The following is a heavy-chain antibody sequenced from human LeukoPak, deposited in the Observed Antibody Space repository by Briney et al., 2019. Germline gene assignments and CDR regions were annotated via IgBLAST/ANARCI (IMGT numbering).Heavy chain of an antibody. D-gene: IGHD4-23*01. CDR1: GGSISSYY. J-gene: IGHJ4*02. CDR3: ARGREAVTIFYFDY. CDR2: IYTSGST. Sequence: SETLSLTCTVSGGSISSYYWSWIRQPAGKGLEWIGRIYTSGSTNYNPSLKSRVTMSVDTSKNQFSLKLSSVTAADTAVYYCARGREAVTIFYFDYWGQGTLVTVSS. V-gene: IGHV4-4*07.